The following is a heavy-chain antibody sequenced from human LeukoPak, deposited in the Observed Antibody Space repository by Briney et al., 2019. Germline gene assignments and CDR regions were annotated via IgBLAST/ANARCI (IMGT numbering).Heavy chain of an antibody. CDR1: GGSISSGDYY. D-gene: IGHD2-2*01. J-gene: IGHJ5*02. CDR3: ARRAGYCSSTSCPNWFDP. Sequence: PSETLSLTCTVSGGSISSGDYYWSWIRQPPGKGLEWIGYIYYSGSTYYNPSLKSRVTISVDTSKNQFSLKLSSVTAADTAVYYCARRAGYCSSTSCPNWFDPWGQGTLVTVSS. V-gene: IGHV4-30-4*01. CDR2: IYYSGST.